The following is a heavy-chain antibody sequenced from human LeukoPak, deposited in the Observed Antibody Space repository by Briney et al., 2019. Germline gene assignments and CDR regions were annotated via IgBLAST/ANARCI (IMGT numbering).Heavy chain of an antibody. J-gene: IGHJ4*02. V-gene: IGHV4-34*01. Sequence: PSETLSLTCAVYGGSFSGYYWSWIRQPPGKGLEWIGEINHSGSTNYNPSLKSRVTISVDTSKNQFSLKLSSVTAADTAVYYCARAGGARPFDYWGQGTLVTVSS. CDR1: GGSFSGYY. D-gene: IGHD1-14*01. CDR2: INHSGST. CDR3: ARAGGARPFDY.